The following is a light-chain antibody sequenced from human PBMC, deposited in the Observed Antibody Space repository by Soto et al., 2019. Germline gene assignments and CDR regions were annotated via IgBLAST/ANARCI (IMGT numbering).Light chain of an antibody. CDR2: EGS. CDR3: CSYAGSSTYV. V-gene: IGLV2-23*01. J-gene: IGLJ1*01. Sequence: QSALTQPGSVSGSPGQAITISCTGTSSDVGSYNLVSRYQQHPGKAPKLMIYEGSKRPSGVSNRFSGSKSGNTASLTISGLQAEDEADYYCCSYAGSSTYVFGTGTKVTVL. CDR1: SSDVGSYNL.